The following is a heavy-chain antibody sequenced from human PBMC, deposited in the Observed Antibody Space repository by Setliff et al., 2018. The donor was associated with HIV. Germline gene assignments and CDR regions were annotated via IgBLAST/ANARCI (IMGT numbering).Heavy chain of an antibody. J-gene: IGHJ5*02. D-gene: IGHD3-3*01. CDR2: IKEDGSKK. Sequence: QPGGSLRLSCVASGFAFSDYWMSWVRQAPGKGLEWVATIKEDGSKKYYGVSVKGRFTISRDNAKKSLYLQMNSLRGEDTAVYYCARGLERTNTLFGVVSIWLDPWGQGTLVTVSS. V-gene: IGHV3-7*03. CDR3: ARGLERTNTLFGVVSIWLDP. CDR1: GFAFSDYW.